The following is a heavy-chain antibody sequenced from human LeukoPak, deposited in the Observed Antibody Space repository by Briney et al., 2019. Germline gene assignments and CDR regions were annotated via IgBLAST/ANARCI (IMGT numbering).Heavy chain of an antibody. CDR1: GYTFTSYY. D-gene: IGHD2-2*01. CDR3: ALLGVVPAAMGYYFDY. J-gene: IGHJ4*02. Sequence: ASVKVSCKGSGYTFTSYYMHWVRQAPGQGLEWMGIINPSGGSTSYAQKFQGRITMTRDTSTSTVYMELSSLRSEDTAVYYWALLGVVPAAMGYYFDYWGQGTLVTVSS. CDR2: INPSGGST. V-gene: IGHV1-46*01.